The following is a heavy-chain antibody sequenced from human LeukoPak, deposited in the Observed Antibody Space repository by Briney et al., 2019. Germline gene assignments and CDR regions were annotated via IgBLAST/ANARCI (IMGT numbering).Heavy chain of an antibody. CDR1: GGSISSYY. CDR3: AREVTGRIVVVIGFDP. D-gene: IGHD3-22*01. CDR2: THTSGST. Sequence: SETLSLTCTVSGGSISSYYWTWIRQPAGKGLEWIGRTHTSGSTNYNPSLKSRVTISVDTSKNQFSLKLSSVTAADTAVYYCAREVTGRIVVVIGFDPWGQGTLVTVSS. V-gene: IGHV4-4*07. J-gene: IGHJ5*02.